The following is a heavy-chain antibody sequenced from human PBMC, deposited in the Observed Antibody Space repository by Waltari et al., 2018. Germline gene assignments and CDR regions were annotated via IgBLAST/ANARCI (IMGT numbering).Heavy chain of an antibody. J-gene: IGHJ4*02. Sequence: EVQLVESGGGLVKPGGSLRLSCAASGFTFSNAWMSWVRQAPGKGLEWVGRIKSKTDGGTTDYAAAVKGRFTVSRDDSKNTLYLQMNSLKTEDTAVYYCTTDNPEVLWFGELYGWGQGTLVTVSS. V-gene: IGHV3-15*01. D-gene: IGHD3-10*01. CDR2: IKSKTDGGTT. CDR1: GFTFSNAW. CDR3: TTDNPEVLWFGELYG.